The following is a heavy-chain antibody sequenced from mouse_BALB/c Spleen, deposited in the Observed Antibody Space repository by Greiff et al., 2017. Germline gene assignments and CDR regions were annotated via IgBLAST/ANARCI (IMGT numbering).Heavy chain of an antibody. CDR1: GFTFSSYG. D-gene: IGHD1-1*01. V-gene: IGHV5-6*01. CDR3: ARATTDYFDY. CDR2: ISSGGSYT. J-gene: IGHJ2*01. Sequence: VQLKQSGGDLVKPGGSLKLSCAASGFTFSSYGMSWVRQTPDKRLEWVATISSGGSYTYYPDSVKGRFTISRDNAKNTLYLQMSSLKSEDTAMYYCARATTDYFDYWGQGTTLTVSS.